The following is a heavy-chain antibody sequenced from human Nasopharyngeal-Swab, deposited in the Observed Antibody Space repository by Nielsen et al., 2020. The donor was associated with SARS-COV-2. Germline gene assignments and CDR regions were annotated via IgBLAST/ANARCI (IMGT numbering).Heavy chain of an antibody. CDR2: ISGSGGST. D-gene: IGHD2-15*01. J-gene: IGHJ6*02. Sequence: GGSLRLSCAASGFTFSSYWMSWVRQAPGKGLEWVSAISGSGGSTYYADSVKGRFTISRDNSKNTLYLQMNSLRAEDTAVYYCARDLHCSGGSCYSYGMDVWGQGTTVTVSS. CDR3: ARDLHCSGGSCYSYGMDV. V-gene: IGHV3-23*01. CDR1: GFTFSSYW.